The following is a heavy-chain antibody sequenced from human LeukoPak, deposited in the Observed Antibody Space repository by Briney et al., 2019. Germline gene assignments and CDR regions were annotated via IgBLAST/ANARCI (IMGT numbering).Heavy chain of an antibody. J-gene: IGHJ4*02. CDR1: GDSVFSNSAA. D-gene: IGHD3-10*01. Sequence: SQTLSLTCAISGDSVFSNSAAWNWIRQSPSRGLEWLGRTYYRYQWYNDYAVSVKSRIIINLDTSKNQFSLQLKSLNREDTAVYYCVRDVGFDFDYWGQGTLVTVSS. CDR2: TYYRYQWYN. V-gene: IGHV6-1*01. CDR3: VRDVGFDFDY.